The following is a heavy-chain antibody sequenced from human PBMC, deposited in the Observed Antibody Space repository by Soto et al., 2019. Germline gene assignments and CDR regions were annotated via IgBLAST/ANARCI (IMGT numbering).Heavy chain of an antibody. V-gene: IGHV3-7*03. Sequence: EVQLVQSGGGLVQPGGSLRLSCVGSGFTFTDFYMNWVRQAPGKGLEWVANIRPDGTETNYVESVRGRFTTSRDNAKNSLVLQMSSLGADDTALHYGAGWWRHDYNYWGQRILVTVSS. D-gene: IGHD4-4*01. CDR1: GFTFTDFY. CDR3: AGWWRHDYNY. CDR2: IRPDGTET. J-gene: IGHJ4*02.